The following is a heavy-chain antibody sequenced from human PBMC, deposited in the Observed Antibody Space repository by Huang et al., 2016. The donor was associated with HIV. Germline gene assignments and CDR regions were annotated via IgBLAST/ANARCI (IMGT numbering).Heavy chain of an antibody. CDR2: INDIAHT. Sequence: QVQLQLWGAGLLKPSETLSLTCAVSGGSFSNFYWGWIRQPPGEGLGWSGEINDIAHTNAVASLRGRVTMSVKASKKVFSRRVESVTVENTAIYYSARRGYSYDGVGLPAFEPWGRGTVVTVSS. CDR3: ARRGYSYDGVGLPAFEP. CDR1: GGSFSNFY. D-gene: IGHD2-21*01. J-gene: IGHJ5*02. V-gene: IGHV4-34*02.